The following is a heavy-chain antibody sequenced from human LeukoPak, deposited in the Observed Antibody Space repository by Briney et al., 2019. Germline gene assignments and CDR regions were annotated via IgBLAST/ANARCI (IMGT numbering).Heavy chain of an antibody. CDR1: GFTFSNYA. Sequence: PGGSLRLSCATSGFTFSNYAMTWVRQAPGKGLEWVSVIYNGGSTYYADSVKGRFTISRDNSKNTLYLQMNSLRAEDTAVYYCAKVRGYTYGDDYWGQGTLVTVSS. CDR3: AKVRGYTYGDDY. CDR2: IYNGGST. J-gene: IGHJ4*02. V-gene: IGHV3-23*03. D-gene: IGHD5-18*01.